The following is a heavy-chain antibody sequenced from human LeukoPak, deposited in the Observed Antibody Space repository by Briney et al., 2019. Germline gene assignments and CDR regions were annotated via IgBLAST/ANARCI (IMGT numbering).Heavy chain of an antibody. V-gene: IGHV3-23*01. CDR1: GFTFSRYA. CDR2: ISGSGGST. CDR3: AKESGNCVGSCYYNY. J-gene: IGHJ4*02. D-gene: IGHD2-15*01. Sequence: PGGSLRLSRAASGFTFSRYAMSWVRQAPGKGLEWVSAISGSGGSTYYADSVKGRFTISRDNSKNTLYLQMDSLRAEDTAVYYCAKESGNCVGSCYYNYWGQGTLVTVSS.